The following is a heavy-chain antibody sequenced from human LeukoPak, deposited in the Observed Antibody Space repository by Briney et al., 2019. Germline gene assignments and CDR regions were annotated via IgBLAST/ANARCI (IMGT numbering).Heavy chain of an antibody. J-gene: IGHJ4*02. CDR1: GFTFGSHA. Sequence: GGSLRLSCEASGFTFGSHAMYWLRQAPGKGLEWVAGIFGSGGSPHYADPVKGRFTISRDNSRNTVYLQINSLRDEDTAVYYCGITTVGYSSGQKPAWPVDYWGQGTLVTVSS. CDR3: GITTVGYSSGQKPAWPVDY. V-gene: IGHV3-23*01. CDR2: IFGSGGSP. D-gene: IGHD5-18*01.